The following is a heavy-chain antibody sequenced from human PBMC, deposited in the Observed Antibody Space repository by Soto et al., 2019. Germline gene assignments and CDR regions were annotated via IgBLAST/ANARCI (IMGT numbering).Heavy chain of an antibody. V-gene: IGHV1-2*02. CDR1: GCTFTGYY. CDR2: INPNSWGT. Sequence: SVPVSCKASGCTFTGYYMHGLRQAPAQGGAGVGWINPNSWGTNYPHKLQGRLTLTRDTSISAAHLELNRLTAGGTAGCLFASTAWIQLWAVFTDAFDIWGQGTMVTVSS. D-gene: IGHD5-18*01. J-gene: IGHJ3*02. CDR3: ASTAWIQLWAVFTDAFDI.